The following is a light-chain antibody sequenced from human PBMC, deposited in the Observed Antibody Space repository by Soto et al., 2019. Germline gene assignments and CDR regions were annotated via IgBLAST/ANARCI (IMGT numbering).Light chain of an antibody. Sequence: QSVLTQPPSVSEGPGQRVTISCSGSTSNIGKNTVNWYQQLPGEAPKLFIYYDDLLASGVSDRFSGSKSGTSASLAISGLQAEDEADYYCGAWDNSLNRWVFGGGTQLTVL. CDR2: YDD. CDR1: TSNIGKNT. J-gene: IGLJ3*02. V-gene: IGLV1-36*01. CDR3: GAWDNSLNRWV.